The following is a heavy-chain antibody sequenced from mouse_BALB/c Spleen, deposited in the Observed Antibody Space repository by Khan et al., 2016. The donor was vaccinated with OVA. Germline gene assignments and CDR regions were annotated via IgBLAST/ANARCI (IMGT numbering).Heavy chain of an antibody. CDR2: ISYSGST. J-gene: IGHJ3*01. CDR1: GYSITSDYA. V-gene: IGHV3-2*02. CDR3: ARWFAY. Sequence: EVQLQESGPGLVKPSQSLSLTCTVTGYSITSDYAWNWIRQFPGNKLEWMGYISYSGSTSYNPSLKSRISIIRDTSENQFFLQLNSVTTEDTATYYCARWFAYWGQGTLVTVSA.